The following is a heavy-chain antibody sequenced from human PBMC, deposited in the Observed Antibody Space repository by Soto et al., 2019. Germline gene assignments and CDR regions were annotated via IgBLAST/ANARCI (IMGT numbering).Heavy chain of an antibody. Sequence: PGGSLRLSCAASGFTFSSYWMSWVRQAPGKGLEWVANIKQDGSGGGTAYVDSVKGRFTISRDNAKNRLYLQMNSLRAEDTAVYYCANRLGTYFLSGLPFDIWGQGTMVTVSS. V-gene: IGHV3-7*03. CDR2: IKQDGSGGGT. J-gene: IGHJ3*02. CDR1: GFTFSSYW. D-gene: IGHD1-26*01. CDR3: ANRLGTYFLSGLPFDI.